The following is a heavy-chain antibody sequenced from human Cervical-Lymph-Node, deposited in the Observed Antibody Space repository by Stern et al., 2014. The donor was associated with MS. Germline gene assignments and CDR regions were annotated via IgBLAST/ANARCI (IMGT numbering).Heavy chain of an antibody. CDR1: GGSISTQD. CDR2: VSYTGST. D-gene: IGHD5-12*01. J-gene: IGHJ2*01. CDR3: AKRAPYDRGYFDL. Sequence: VQLVESGPGLVKPSETLSLTCSVSGGSISTQDLSWIRQPPGTGLEWIVYVSYTGSTTYNPSLKSRVTIAIDTSKTQFSLKLSSVTAADTAVYYCAKRAPYDRGYFDLWGRGTLVTVSS. V-gene: IGHV4-59*11.